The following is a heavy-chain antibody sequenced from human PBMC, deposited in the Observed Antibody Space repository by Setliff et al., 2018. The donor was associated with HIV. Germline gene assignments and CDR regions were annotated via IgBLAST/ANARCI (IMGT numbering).Heavy chain of an antibody. Sequence: SLTCTVSGGSISSGGYYWSWIRQHPGKGLEWIGYIYYSGSTYYNPSLKSRVTISVDTSKNQFSLKLSSVTAADTAVYYCARQMTIPGVAVTPVDYWGQGALVTVSS. V-gene: IGHV4-31*03. D-gene: IGHD3-3*01. CDR1: GGSISSGGYY. J-gene: IGHJ4*02. CDR3: ARQMTIPGVAVTPVDY. CDR2: IYYSGST.